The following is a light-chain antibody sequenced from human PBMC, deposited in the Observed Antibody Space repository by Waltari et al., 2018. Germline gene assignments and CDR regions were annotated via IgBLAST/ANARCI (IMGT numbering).Light chain of an antibody. CDR1: DSYVGAYDF. V-gene: IGLV2-14*01. CDR3: SSYTTSSAPGV. CDR2: EVS. Sequence: QSALTQPASVSGSPGQSLTISCSGTDSYVGAYDFVSWYQQHPGKAPHLIIYEVSNRPSGISNRFSASKSGNTASLTISGLQAEDEADYYCSSYTTSSAPGVFGTGTRVTVL. J-gene: IGLJ1*01.